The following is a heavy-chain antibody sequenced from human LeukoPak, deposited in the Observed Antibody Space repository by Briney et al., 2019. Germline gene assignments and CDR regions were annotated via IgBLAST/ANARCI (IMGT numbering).Heavy chain of an antibody. Sequence: KPSETLSLNCTVSGGSISSSSYYWGWIRPPPRKGLEWIGSIYYSGSTYYNPSLKSRVTISVDTSKNQFSLKLSSVTAADTAVYYCARRVVAARPFDYWGQGTLVTVSS. D-gene: IGHD6-6*01. CDR2: IYYSGST. CDR3: ARRVVAARPFDY. V-gene: IGHV4-39*01. CDR1: GGSISSSSYY. J-gene: IGHJ4*02.